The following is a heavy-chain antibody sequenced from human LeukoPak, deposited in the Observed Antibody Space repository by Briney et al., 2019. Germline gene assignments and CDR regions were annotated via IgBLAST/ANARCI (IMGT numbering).Heavy chain of an antibody. CDR3: ARVQGTVRASNFDY. CDR1: GYTFTSYG. CDR2: IIPILGIA. J-gene: IGHJ4*02. D-gene: IGHD4-17*01. V-gene: IGHV1-69*04. Sequence: SVKVSCKASGYTFTSYGISWVRQAPGQGLEWMGRIIPILGIANYAQKFQGRVTITADKSTSTAYMELSSLRSEDTAVYYCARVQGTVRASNFDYWGQGTLVTVSS.